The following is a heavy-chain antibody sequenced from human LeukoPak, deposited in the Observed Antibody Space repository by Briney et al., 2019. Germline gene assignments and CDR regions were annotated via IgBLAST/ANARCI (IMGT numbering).Heavy chain of an antibody. J-gene: IGHJ6*03. Sequence: GGSLRLSCEASGFTFRTTRMTCVRQAPGKGLEYVSTMSASGDSIHYADPVKGRFTISRDNAKNSLYLQMNDLRVEDTGVYYCAWLFYYYMDVWGKGTTVIVSS. D-gene: IGHD3-3*01. CDR3: AWLFYYYMDV. CDR1: GFTFRTTR. V-gene: IGHV3-48*03. CDR2: MSASGDSI.